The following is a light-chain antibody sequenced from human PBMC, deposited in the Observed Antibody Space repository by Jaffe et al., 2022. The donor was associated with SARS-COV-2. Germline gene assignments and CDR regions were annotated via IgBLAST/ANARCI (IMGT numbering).Light chain of an antibody. CDR1: SSDVGGYNF. V-gene: IGLV2-11*01. CDR2: DVT. J-gene: IGLJ1*01. Sequence: QSALTQPRSVSGSPGQSVTISCTGTSSDVGGYNFVSWYQQYPGKAPKLMIYDVTKRPSGVPDRFSASKSGNTASLTISGLQAEDEADYYCYSAYTGGPYVFGTGTTVTVL. CDR3: YSAYTGGPYV.